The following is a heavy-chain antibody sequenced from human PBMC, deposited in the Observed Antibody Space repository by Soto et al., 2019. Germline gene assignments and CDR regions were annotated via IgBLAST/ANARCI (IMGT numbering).Heavy chain of an antibody. CDR3: ARREIQGPIDY. J-gene: IGHJ4*02. Sequence: QVQLQESGPGLVKPSDTLSLTCAVSGYSISSSKWWGWIRQPPGKGLGWIGYIYYSGATYYNPSLKSRVTMSVDTSKNQFSLKLTSVPAVDTAVYYCARREIQGPIDYWGQGTLVSVSS. CDR1: GYSISSSKW. V-gene: IGHV4-28*01. D-gene: IGHD1-26*01. CDR2: IYYSGAT.